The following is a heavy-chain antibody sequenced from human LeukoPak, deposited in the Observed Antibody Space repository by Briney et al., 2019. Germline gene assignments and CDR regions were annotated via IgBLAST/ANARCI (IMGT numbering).Heavy chain of an antibody. Sequence: GGSLRLSCAASGLTFSSYAMHWVRQAPGKGLEWVAVISYDGSNKYYADSMKGRFTISRDNSKNTLYLQMNSLRAEDTAVYYCASATIFGVVIYYWGQGTLVTVSS. CDR1: GLTFSSYA. D-gene: IGHD3-3*01. CDR2: ISYDGSNK. J-gene: IGHJ4*02. V-gene: IGHV3-30*04. CDR3: ASATIFGVVIYY.